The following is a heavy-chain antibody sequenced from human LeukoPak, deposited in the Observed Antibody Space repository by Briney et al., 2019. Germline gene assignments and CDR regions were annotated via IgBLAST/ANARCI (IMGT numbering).Heavy chain of an antibody. CDR2: ISGDGGST. D-gene: IGHD6-19*01. J-gene: IGHJ4*02. CDR3: AKDIYSSGWYGY. V-gene: IGHV3-43*02. CDR1: GFTFDDYA. Sequence: GGSLTLSCAASGFTFDDYAMHWVRQAPGKGLEWVYLISGDGGSTYYADSVKGRFTISRDNSKNSLYLQMNSLRTEDTALYYCAKDIYSSGWYGYWGQGTLVTVSS.